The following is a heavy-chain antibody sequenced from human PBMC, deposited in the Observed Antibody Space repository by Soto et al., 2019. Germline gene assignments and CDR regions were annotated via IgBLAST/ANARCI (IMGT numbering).Heavy chain of an antibody. CDR3: AKDSLPTIAAAGTVY. Sequence: EMQLLESGGGMVQPGESLRLSCVASGFTFSSYAMSWVRQVPGKGLEWVEVITGRDTFTEYAESVKGRFTISRDNSRNTLYLQMNSLRAEDTARYYCAKDSLPTIAAAGTVYWGQGTLVTVSS. CDR2: ITGRDTFT. V-gene: IGHV3-23*01. CDR1: GFTFSSYA. D-gene: IGHD6-13*01. J-gene: IGHJ4*02.